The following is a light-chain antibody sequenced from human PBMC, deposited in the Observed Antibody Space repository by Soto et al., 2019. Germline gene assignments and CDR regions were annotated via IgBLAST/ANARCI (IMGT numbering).Light chain of an antibody. V-gene: IGKV3-20*01. CDR3: QHGYSTPLT. CDR2: GAS. CDR1: QSVSSSY. Sequence: EIVLTQSPGTLSLSPWERATLSCRASQSVSSSYLAWYQQKPGQAPRLLIYGASSRATGIPDRFSGSGSGTDFTLTISSLQPEDFATYFCQHGYSTPLTFGGGTKVDIK. J-gene: IGKJ4*01.